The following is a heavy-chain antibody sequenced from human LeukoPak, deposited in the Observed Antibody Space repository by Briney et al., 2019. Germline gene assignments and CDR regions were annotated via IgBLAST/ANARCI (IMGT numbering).Heavy chain of an antibody. CDR2: IIPILGIA. V-gene: IGHV1-69*04. Sequence: SVKVSCKASGGIFSSYAISWVRQAPGQGLEWMGRIIPILGIANYAQKFQGRVTITADKPTSTAYMDLSSLRSEDTAVYYCARDLPPYYFDYWGQGTLVTVSS. CDR1: GGIFSSYA. J-gene: IGHJ4*02. CDR3: ARDLPPYYFDY.